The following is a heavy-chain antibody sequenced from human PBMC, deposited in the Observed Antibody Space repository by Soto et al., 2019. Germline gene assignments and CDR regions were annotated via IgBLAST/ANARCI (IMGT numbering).Heavy chain of an antibody. V-gene: IGHV3-33*01. CDR3: GRGYNYADY. CDR2: IWYDGSND. D-gene: IGHD5-18*01. Sequence: GGSLRLSCAASGFSFSTYGMQWVRQAPGRGLEWVAEIWYDGSNDFYSDSVTGRFTISRDNAKNTLFLQMNSLRAEDTAMYYCGRGYNYADYWGQGTQVTVSS. CDR1: GFSFSTYG. J-gene: IGHJ4*02.